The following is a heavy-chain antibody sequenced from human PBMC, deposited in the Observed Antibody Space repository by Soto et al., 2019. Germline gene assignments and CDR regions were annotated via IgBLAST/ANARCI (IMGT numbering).Heavy chain of an antibody. J-gene: IGHJ6*02. Sequence: QVQLQQWGAGLLKPSETLSLTCAVYGGSFSGYYWSWIRQPPGKGLEWIGEINHSGSTNYNPSLKSRVTISVDTSKNQFSLKLSSVTAADTAVYYCARSVRGSGWYSGGYYYYGMDVWGQGTTVTVSS. V-gene: IGHV4-34*01. D-gene: IGHD6-19*01. CDR2: INHSGST. CDR1: GGSFSGYY. CDR3: ARSVRGSGWYSGGYYYYGMDV.